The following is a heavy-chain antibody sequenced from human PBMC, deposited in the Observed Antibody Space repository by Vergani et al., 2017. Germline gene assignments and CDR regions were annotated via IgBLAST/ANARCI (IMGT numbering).Heavy chain of an antibody. CDR2: ISSNGGST. J-gene: IGHJ6*02. V-gene: IGHV3-64*01. Sequence: EVQLVESGGGLVQPGGSLRLSCAASGFTFSSYAMHWVRQAPGKGLEYVSAISSNGGSTYYANSVKGRFTISRDNSKNTLYLQMGSLRAEDMAVYYCARVFPYYYYGMDVWGQGTTVTVSS. CDR1: GFTFSSYA. CDR3: ARVFPYYYYGMDV.